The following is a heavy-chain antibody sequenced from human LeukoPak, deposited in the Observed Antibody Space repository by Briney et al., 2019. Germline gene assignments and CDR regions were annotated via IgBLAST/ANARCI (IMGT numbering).Heavy chain of an antibody. CDR2: INPNSGGT. CDR1: GYTFTGPY. V-gene: IGHV1-2*02. Sequence: ASVKVSXKASGYTFTGPYIHWMRQAPGQGPEWMGWINPNSGGTNYAQKFQGRVTVTRDTSTSTAYMELSGLRADDTATYYCARVEYCTKGVCINYDLWGQGTLVTVSS. J-gene: IGHJ4*02. CDR3: ARVEYCTKGVCINYDL. D-gene: IGHD2-8*01.